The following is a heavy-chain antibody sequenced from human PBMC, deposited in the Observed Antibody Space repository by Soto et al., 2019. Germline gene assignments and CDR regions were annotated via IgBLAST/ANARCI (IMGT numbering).Heavy chain of an antibody. D-gene: IGHD6-19*01. J-gene: IGHJ4*02. CDR3: ASSAAGHRAYYFDY. CDR1: GGSISSYY. V-gene: IGHV4-59*01. CDR2: IYYSGST. Sequence: SETLSLTCTVSGGSISSYYWSWIRQPPGKGLEWIGYIYYSGSTNYNPSLKSRVTISVDTSKNQFSLKLSSVTAADTAVYYCASSAAGHRAYYFDYWGQGTLVTVSS.